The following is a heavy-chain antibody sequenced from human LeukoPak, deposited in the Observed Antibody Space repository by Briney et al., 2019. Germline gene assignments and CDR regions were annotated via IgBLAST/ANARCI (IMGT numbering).Heavy chain of an antibody. CDR1: GYTFTSYD. V-gene: IGHV1-8*01. D-gene: IGHD3-10*01. CDR2: MDPNSGNT. CDR3: ARDRRYYYGSGDAFDI. J-gene: IGHJ3*02. Sequence: ASVKVSCKASGYTFTSYDINWVRQATGQGLEWMGWMDPNSGNTGYAQKFQGRVTMTRNTSISTAYMELRSLRSDDTAVYYCARDRRYYYGSGDAFDIWGQGTMVTVTS.